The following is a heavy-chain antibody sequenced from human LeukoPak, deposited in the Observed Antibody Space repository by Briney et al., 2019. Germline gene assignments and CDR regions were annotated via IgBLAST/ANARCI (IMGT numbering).Heavy chain of an antibody. CDR1: GFTFSSYS. V-gene: IGHV3-21*01. Sequence: PGGSLRLSCAASGFTFSSYSMNWVRQAPGKGLEWVSSISSSSSYIYYADSVKGRFTISRDNAKNSLYLQMNSLRAEDTAVYYCARVGRYCSGGSRYQDYWGQGTLVTVSS. D-gene: IGHD2-15*01. J-gene: IGHJ4*02. CDR2: ISSSSSYI. CDR3: ARVGRYCSGGSRYQDY.